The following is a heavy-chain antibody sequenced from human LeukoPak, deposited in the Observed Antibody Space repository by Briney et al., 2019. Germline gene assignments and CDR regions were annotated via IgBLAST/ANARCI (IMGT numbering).Heavy chain of an antibody. CDR3: ARGLWFGELLGGYYFDY. V-gene: IGHV1-3*01. CDR1: GYTFTSYA. CDR2: INAGNGNT. Sequence: ASVKASCKASGYTFTSYAMHWVRQAPGQRLEWMGWINAGNGNTKYSQKFQGRVTITRDTSASTAYMELSSLRSEDTAVYYCARGLWFGELLGGYYFDYWGQGTLVTVSS. D-gene: IGHD3-10*01. J-gene: IGHJ4*02.